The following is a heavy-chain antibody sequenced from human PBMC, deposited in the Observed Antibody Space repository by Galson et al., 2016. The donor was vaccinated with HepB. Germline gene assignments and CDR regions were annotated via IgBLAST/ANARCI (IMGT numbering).Heavy chain of an antibody. CDR3: AREVQGSGAAIGWFDS. V-gene: IGHV3-33*01. J-gene: IGHJ5*01. CDR2: IWSDGNNK. D-gene: IGHD2-2*02. CDR1: GFTFSTYG. Sequence: SLRLSCAASGFTFSTYGMHWVRQAPGKGLEWVAAIWSDGNNKYYADSVKGRFTVSRDNSKNTLYLQMNSLRAGDTAVYCCAREVQGSGAAIGWFDSWGQGSRVTVSS.